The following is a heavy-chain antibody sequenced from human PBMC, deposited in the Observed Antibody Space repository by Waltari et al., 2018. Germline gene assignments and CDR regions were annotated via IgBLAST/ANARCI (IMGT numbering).Heavy chain of an antibody. J-gene: IGHJ5*02. CDR2: INPNSGGT. CDR1: GYTFTGYY. D-gene: IGHD3-22*01. V-gene: IGHV1-2*02. CDR3: ARLGSGYHNWFDP. Sequence: QVQLVQSGAEVKKPGASVKVSCKASGYTFTGYYMHWVRQAPGQGLERMGWINPNSGGTNTAQKLQGRCTMTRDTSISTAYMELSRLRADDTAVYYCARLGSGYHNWFDPWGQGTLVTVSS.